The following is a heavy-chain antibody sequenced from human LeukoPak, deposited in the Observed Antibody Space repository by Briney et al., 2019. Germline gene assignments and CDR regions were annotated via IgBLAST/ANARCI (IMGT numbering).Heavy chain of an antibody. J-gene: IGHJ4*02. Sequence: PGGSLRLSCAASGFTFSSYGMHWVRQAPGKGLEWVAVIWYDGSNKYYADSVKGRFTISRDNSKNTLYLQMNSLRAEDTAVYYCTRLEGDTIFGVVIPPTDYWGQGTLVTVSS. D-gene: IGHD3-3*01. CDR2: IWYDGSNK. CDR1: GFTFSSYG. V-gene: IGHV3-33*01. CDR3: TRLEGDTIFGVVIPPTDY.